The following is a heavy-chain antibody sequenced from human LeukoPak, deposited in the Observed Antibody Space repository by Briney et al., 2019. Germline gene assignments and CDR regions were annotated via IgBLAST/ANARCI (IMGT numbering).Heavy chain of an antibody. CDR1: GFTFSNYE. CDR2: ISSSGSDI. Sequence: GGSLRLSCAASGFTFSNYEMHWVRQAPGKGLEWVSYISSSGSDIYYADSVKGRFTISRDNAKNSLYLQMNSLRAEDTALYYCARDGDTVLTRGYYYYMDVWGKGTTVTVSS. CDR3: ARDGDTVLTRGYYYYMDV. V-gene: IGHV3-48*03. J-gene: IGHJ6*03. D-gene: IGHD4-23*01.